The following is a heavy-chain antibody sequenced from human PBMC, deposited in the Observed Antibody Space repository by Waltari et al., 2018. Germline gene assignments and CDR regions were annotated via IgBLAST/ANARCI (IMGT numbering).Heavy chain of an antibody. V-gene: IGHV4-38-2*02. CDR3: EMGKRRDYTSVVYHGFDI. J-gene: IGHJ3*02. CDR1: VYSISSGYY. CDR2: IYQRRSH. D-gene: IGHD2-15*01. Sequence: QVTLQASGPGLVKPSETLSLTCTVSVYSISSGYYLGWILQPPETGLEWIGSIYQRRSHAYSPSVKSRVTISVDTSKNKLALKLIYVTAAETAVHYWEMGKRRDYTSVVYHGFDIWGQGKMVTVSS.